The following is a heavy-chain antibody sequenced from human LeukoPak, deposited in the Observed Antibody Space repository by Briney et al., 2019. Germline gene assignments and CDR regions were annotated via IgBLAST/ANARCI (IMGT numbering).Heavy chain of an antibody. CDR1: GFIFRNYW. CDR2: IYYSGST. Sequence: PGGSLRLSCAASGFIFRNYWLAWVRQVPGKGLEWIGSIYYSGSTYYNPSLKSRVTISVDTSKNQFSLKLSSVTAADTAVYYCARSPYCGGDCYSDYWGQGTLVTVSS. J-gene: IGHJ4*02. V-gene: IGHV4-39*01. D-gene: IGHD2-21*02. CDR3: ARSPYCGGDCYSDY.